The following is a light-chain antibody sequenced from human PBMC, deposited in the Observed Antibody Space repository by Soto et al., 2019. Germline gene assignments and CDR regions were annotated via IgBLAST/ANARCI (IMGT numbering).Light chain of an antibody. J-gene: IGLJ1*01. CDR2: DVT. CDR1: GNDVGAYNY. Sequence: QSALAQPRSVTGSTGESVTISCTGTGNDVGAYNYVSWYQQHPGRPPKLMIYDVTKWPSGVPERFSGSKSGNTASLTISGLQAEDEADYFCCSYAGGYIFLFGTGTKVTVL. V-gene: IGLV2-11*01. CDR3: CSYAGGYIFL.